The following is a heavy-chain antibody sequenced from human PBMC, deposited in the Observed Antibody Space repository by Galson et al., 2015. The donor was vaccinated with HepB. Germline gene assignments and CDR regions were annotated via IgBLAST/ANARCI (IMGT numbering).Heavy chain of an antibody. J-gene: IGHJ4*02. Sequence: LSLTCTVSGGSIARSSFYWSWIRQPPGKSLEWLGNIYCSGSTYYNPSLKSRVSIVVDTSKNQFSLKLNSVTAADTAVYFCARDRDVGMGDYWGQGTLVTVSS. CDR2: IYCSGST. D-gene: IGHD1-14*01. V-gene: IGHV4-39*07. CDR1: GGSIARSSFY. CDR3: ARDRDVGMGDY.